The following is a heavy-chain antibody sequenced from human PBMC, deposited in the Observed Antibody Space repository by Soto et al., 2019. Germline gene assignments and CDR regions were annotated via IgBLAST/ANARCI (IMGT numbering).Heavy chain of an antibody. D-gene: IGHD3-3*01. CDR1: SGSFSGYY. V-gene: IGHV4-34*01. CDR2: LYQGLSI. Sequence: QVQLQQWGAGLLKPSETLSLTCAVYSGSFSGYYWSWIRQPPGKGLEWIGELYQGLSIIYNPSLESRVTISMDTSKNQFSLNLDSVTAADTAVYFCARDFAYFDSWGQGTLVTVSS. J-gene: IGHJ4*02. CDR3: ARDFAYFDS.